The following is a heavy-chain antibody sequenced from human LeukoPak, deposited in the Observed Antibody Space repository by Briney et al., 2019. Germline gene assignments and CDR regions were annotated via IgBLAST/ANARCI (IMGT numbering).Heavy chain of an antibody. D-gene: IGHD6-19*01. Sequence: PGRSLRLSCAASGFTFSSNGMQWVRQAPGKGLEWVSSISSSSSNIYYADSVKGRFPISRDNAKNSLYLQMNSLRAEDTAVYYCARMGIAVAGQEHTFDYWGQGTLVTVSS. CDR2: ISSSSSNI. V-gene: IGHV3-21*01. J-gene: IGHJ4*02. CDR1: GFTFSSNG. CDR3: ARMGIAVAGQEHTFDY.